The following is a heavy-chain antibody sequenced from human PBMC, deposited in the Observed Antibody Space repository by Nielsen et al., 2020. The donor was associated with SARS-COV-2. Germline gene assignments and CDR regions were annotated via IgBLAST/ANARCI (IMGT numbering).Heavy chain of an antibody. D-gene: IGHD3/OR15-3a*01. J-gene: IGHJ6*02. Sequence: ASVKVSCKASGYTFTGYHIHWVRQAPGQGLEWMGWINPNSGGTDYAEKFQGTVTMTRDASISTVYMELTSDDTAVYYCARARATIFGLVMSYGMDVWGQGTTVAVSS. CDR1: GYTFTGYH. V-gene: IGHV1-2*02. CDR3: ARARATIFGLVMSYGMDV. CDR2: INPNSGGT.